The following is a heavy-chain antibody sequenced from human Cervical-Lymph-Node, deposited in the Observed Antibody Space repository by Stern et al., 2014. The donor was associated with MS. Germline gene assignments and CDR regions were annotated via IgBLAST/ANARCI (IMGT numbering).Heavy chain of an antibody. CDR1: GFTFSIFG. CDR3: ARDGEVIRDAFDI. J-gene: IGHJ3*02. D-gene: IGHD3-16*01. CDR2: IWHDRETK. Sequence: VQLVESGGGVVQPGRSLRLSCEASGFTFSIFGMNWVRQAPGKGLEWVASIWHDRETKYYVDYVKGRVTISRDKAKNTLYMQMSSLKVEDTAVYFCARDGEVIRDAFDIWGQGTLVTVSS. V-gene: IGHV3-33*01.